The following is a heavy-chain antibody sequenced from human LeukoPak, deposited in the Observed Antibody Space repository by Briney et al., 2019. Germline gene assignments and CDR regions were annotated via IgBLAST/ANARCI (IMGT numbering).Heavy chain of an antibody. V-gene: IGHV3-23*01. CDR1: GFSFSSYA. Sequence: QSGGSLRLSCAASGFSFSSYAMSWVRQAPGKGLEWVSAISRSGGSTYYADSVKGRFTISRADSKNTLYLQMNSLRAEDTAIYNCAKGLSSTRGALYYMGVWGKGTTVTVSS. D-gene: IGHD2-2*01. CDR3: AKGLSSTRGALYYMGV. CDR2: ISRSGGST. J-gene: IGHJ6*03.